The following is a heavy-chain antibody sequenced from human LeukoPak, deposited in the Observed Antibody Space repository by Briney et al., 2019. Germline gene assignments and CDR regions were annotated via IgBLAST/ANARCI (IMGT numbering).Heavy chain of an antibody. V-gene: IGHV3-64*01. Sequence: GGSLRLSCAASGFTFSSYAMHWVRQAPGKGLEYVSAISSDGGSTYYANSVKGRFTISRDNSKNTLYLQMGSLRAEDMAVYYCARVALGGSLKYYFDYWGQGTLVTVSS. CDR1: GFTFSSYA. CDR2: ISSDGGST. CDR3: ARVALGGSLKYYFDY. D-gene: IGHD1-26*01. J-gene: IGHJ4*02.